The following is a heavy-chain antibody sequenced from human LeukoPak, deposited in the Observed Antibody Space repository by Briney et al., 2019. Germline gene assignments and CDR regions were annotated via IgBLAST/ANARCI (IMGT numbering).Heavy chain of an antibody. CDR2: INHSGST. CDR1: GGSFSGYY. CDR3: ARERGYDSSGLLGWFDP. V-gene: IGHV4-34*01. D-gene: IGHD3-22*01. Sequence: SETLSLTCAVYGGSFSGYYWSWIRQPPGKGLEWIGEINHSGSTNYNPSLKSRVTISVDTSKNQFPLKLSSVTAADTAVYYCARERGYDSSGLLGWFDPWGQGTLVTVSS. J-gene: IGHJ5*02.